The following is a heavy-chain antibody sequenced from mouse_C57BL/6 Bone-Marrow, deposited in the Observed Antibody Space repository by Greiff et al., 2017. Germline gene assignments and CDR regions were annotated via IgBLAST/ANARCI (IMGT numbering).Heavy chain of an antibody. CDR3: ARESYYPWVAD. V-gene: IGHV1-55*01. CDR2: IYPGSGST. Sequence: QVQLQQPGAELVKPGASVKMSCKASGYTFTSYWITWVKQRPGHGLEWIGDIYPGSGSTTYNETFKSKPTLTVDTSSSTAYMQLSSLTSEDAAVYYCARESYYPWVADWGQGTLVTVAA. CDR1: GYTFTSYW. D-gene: IGHD2-10*01. J-gene: IGHJ3*01.